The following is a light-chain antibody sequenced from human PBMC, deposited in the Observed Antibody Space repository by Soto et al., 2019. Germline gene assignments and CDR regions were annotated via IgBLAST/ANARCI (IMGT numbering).Light chain of an antibody. Sequence: QSVLTQPPSASGTPGQRVTISCSGSHSSIGSNSVYWYQQLPGTAPKLLISYNDQRPSGVPARFSGSKSGTSASLAISGLRSEDEADYYCAAWDDSLSGWLFGGGTKLTVL. CDR1: HSSIGSNS. V-gene: IGLV1-47*02. CDR3: AAWDDSLSGWL. CDR2: YND. J-gene: IGLJ3*02.